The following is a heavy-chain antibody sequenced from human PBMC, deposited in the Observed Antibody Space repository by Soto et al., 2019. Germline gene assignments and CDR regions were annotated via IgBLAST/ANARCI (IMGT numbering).Heavy chain of an antibody. CDR2: ISGSGVRT. CDR3: AAVMGSDYDYVWGSPSFDH. J-gene: IGHJ4*02. Sequence: VQLLQSGGGLVQPGGSLRLSCEASGFIFATTAMGWVRQAPGKGLEWVSTISGSGVRTYYADSVKGRFTISRGNSKNTLFLQMNSLRADDTAVYFCAAVMGSDYDYVWGSPSFDHWGQGALVTVST. V-gene: IGHV3-23*01. D-gene: IGHD3-16*01. CDR1: GFIFATTA.